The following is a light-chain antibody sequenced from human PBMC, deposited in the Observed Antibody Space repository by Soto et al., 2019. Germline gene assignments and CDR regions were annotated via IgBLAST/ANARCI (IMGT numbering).Light chain of an antibody. J-gene: IGKJ2*01. CDR3: QQYSSQYT. CDR1: QSVSSSY. CDR2: GAS. Sequence: EIVLTQSPGTLSLSPGERATLSCRASQSVSSSYLAWYQQKPGQAPRLLIYGASSRATSIPDRFSGSGSGTDFTLTISRLEPEDFAVYYCQQYSSQYTFGQGTKLEIK. V-gene: IGKV3-20*01.